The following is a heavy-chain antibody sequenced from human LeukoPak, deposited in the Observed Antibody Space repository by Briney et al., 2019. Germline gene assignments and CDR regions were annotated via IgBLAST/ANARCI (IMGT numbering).Heavy chain of an antibody. CDR1: GGSIRSSSYY. J-gene: IGHJ4*02. D-gene: IGHD6-19*01. CDR3: ARQVVAVAGTGYFDY. V-gene: IGHV4-39*01. CDR2: IYYSGST. Sequence: SETLSLTCTVSGGSIRSSSYYWGWVRQPPGKGLEWIGSIYYSGSTYYNASLKSRGTISVDTSKNQFSLKLHSVTAADTAVYFCARQVVAVAGTGYFDYWGQGTLVTVSS.